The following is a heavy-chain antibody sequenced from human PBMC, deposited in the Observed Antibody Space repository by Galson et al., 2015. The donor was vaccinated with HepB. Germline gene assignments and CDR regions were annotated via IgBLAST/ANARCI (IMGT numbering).Heavy chain of an antibody. V-gene: IGHV1-69*13. Sequence: SVKVSCKASGGTFSSYAISWVRQAPGQGLEWMGGIIPIFGTANYAQKFQGRVTITADESTSTAYMELSSLRSEDTAVYYCARAGVVTRPDYYYYYGMDVWGQGTTVTVSS. CDR3: ARAGVVTRPDYYYYYGMDV. D-gene: IGHD3-3*01. CDR2: IIPIFGTA. CDR1: GGTFSSYA. J-gene: IGHJ6*02.